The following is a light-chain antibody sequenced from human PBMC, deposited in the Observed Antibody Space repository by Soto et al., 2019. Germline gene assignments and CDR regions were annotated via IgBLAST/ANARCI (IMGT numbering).Light chain of an antibody. J-gene: IGLJ2*01. CDR3: QSYDSSLSAVV. CDR1: SSNIGAGYD. CDR2: VNS. Sequence: QSVLTQPPSVSGAPGQRVTISCTGSSSNIGAGYDVHWYQQLPGTAPKLLIYVNSNRPSGVPVRFSGSKSGTSASLAITGLQAEDEADYYCQSYDSSLSAVVFGGGTKLTVL. V-gene: IGLV1-40*01.